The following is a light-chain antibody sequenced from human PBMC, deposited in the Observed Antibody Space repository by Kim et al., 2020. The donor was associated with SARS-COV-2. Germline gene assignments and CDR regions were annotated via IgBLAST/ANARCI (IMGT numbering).Light chain of an antibody. CDR2: GAS. V-gene: IGKV3-15*01. Sequence: EIVMTQSPDTLSVSPGERATLSCWASQSVRSNLAWYQQKPGQSPRLLLYGASTRATGIPARFSGSGSGTEFTLTITSLQSEDFAVYYCQQYNDWPPYTFGQGTKLEI. CDR1: QSVRSN. J-gene: IGKJ2*01. CDR3: QQYNDWPPYT.